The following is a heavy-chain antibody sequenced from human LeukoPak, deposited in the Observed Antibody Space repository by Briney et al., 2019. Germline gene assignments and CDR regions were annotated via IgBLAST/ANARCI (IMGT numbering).Heavy chain of an antibody. CDR2: IRPDGDRT. V-gene: IGHV3-23*01. Sequence: GGSLRLSCAASGFTFSTYAITWVRQGPGRRLEWVSAIRPDGDRTYYANSVRGRVTISRDNSKDTVYLQINGLRVEDTAVYYCAREQSGTRGWYTVDYWGQGTLVTVSS. D-gene: IGHD6-19*01. CDR1: GFTFSTYA. CDR3: AREQSGTRGWYTVDY. J-gene: IGHJ4*02.